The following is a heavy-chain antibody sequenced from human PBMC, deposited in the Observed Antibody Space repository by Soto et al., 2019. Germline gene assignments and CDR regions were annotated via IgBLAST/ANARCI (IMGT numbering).Heavy chain of an antibody. J-gene: IGHJ4*02. CDR3: ASADGDYVFHY. CDR1: GFTVSSNY. Sequence: PGGSLSLSCAASGFTVSSNYMSWVRQAPGKGLEWVSVIYSGGSTYYADSVKGRFTISRDNSKNTLYLQMNSLRAEDTAVYYCASADGDYVFHYWGQGTLVTVSS. D-gene: IGHD4-17*01. V-gene: IGHV3-66*01. CDR2: IYSGGST.